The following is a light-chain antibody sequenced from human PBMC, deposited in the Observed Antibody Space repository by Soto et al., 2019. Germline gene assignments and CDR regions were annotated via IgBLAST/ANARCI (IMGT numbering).Light chain of an antibody. CDR3: QQSYSNPRT. J-gene: IGKJ2*01. CDR2: AVS. V-gene: IGKV1-39*01. Sequence: DIQMTQSPSSLSASVGDRVTISCRASQSITSYLNWYQQKPGKAPNLLIYAVSNLQSGVPSRFSGSGSGTDFTLTISSLRPEDFAIYYCQQSYSNPRTFGQGTKVEIK. CDR1: QSITSY.